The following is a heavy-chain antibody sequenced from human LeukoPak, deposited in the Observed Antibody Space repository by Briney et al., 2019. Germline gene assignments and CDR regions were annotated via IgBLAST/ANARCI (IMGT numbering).Heavy chain of an antibody. CDR2: INHSGST. D-gene: IGHD6-13*01. Sequence: SETLSLTCAVYGGSFSDYYWSWIRQPPGKGLEWIGEINHSGSTNYNPSLKSRVTISVDTSKNQFSLKLSSVTAADTAVYYCARRPPLIAAAALDYWGQGTLVTVSS. V-gene: IGHV4-34*01. J-gene: IGHJ4*02. CDR3: ARRPPLIAAAALDY. CDR1: GGSFSDYY.